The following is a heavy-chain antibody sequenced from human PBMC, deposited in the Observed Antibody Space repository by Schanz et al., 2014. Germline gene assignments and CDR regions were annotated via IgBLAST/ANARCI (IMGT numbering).Heavy chain of an antibody. J-gene: IGHJ3*02. V-gene: IGHV3-30*02. CDR3: AKVNWDSGSPLGAFDI. CDR2: IRYDGSNN. CDR1: GFTFRNYG. D-gene: IGHD6-13*01. Sequence: QVQLVESGGGVVQPGGSLRLSCAAFGFTFRNYGMNWVRQAPGKGLEWVAFIRYDGSNNYYADSVKGRFTISRDNSKNTLDLQMNSLRVEDTGVFYCAKVNWDSGSPLGAFDIWGQGTMVTVSS.